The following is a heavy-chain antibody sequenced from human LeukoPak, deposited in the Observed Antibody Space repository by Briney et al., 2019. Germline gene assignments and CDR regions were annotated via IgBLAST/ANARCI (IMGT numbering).Heavy chain of an antibody. Sequence: GASVKVSCKASGGTFSSYAISWVRQAPGQGLEWMGGIIPIFGTANYAQKSQGRVTITADESTSTAYMELSSLRSEDTAVYYCARGKSIVLMVYAPFDYWGQGTLVTVSS. D-gene: IGHD2-8*01. CDR3: ARGKSIVLMVYAPFDY. CDR2: IIPIFGTA. J-gene: IGHJ4*02. V-gene: IGHV1-69*13. CDR1: GGTFSSYA.